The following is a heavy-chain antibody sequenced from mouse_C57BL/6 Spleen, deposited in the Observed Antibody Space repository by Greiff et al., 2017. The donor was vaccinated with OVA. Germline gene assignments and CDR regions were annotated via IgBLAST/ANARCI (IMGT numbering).Heavy chain of an antibody. J-gene: IGHJ2*01. V-gene: IGHV1-50*01. CDR1: GYTFTSYW. CDR3: ARGDYDDFDY. Sequence: QVQLQQPGAELVKPGASVKLSCKASGYTFTSYWMQWVKQRPGQGLEWIGEIDPSDSYTNYNQKFKGKATLTVDTSSSTAYMQLSSLTSEDSAVYYCARGDYDDFDYWGQGTTLTVSS. CDR2: IDPSDSYT. D-gene: IGHD2-4*01.